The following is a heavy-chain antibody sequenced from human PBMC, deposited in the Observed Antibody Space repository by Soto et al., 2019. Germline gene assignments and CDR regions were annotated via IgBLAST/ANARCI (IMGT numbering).Heavy chain of an antibody. Sequence: QVQLQESGPGLVKPSQTLSLTCTVPGGSISSGGYFWSGIRQPPGKGLEWIGNIFYSGNTYYNPSLKMRVTISVATSKTQFSLKLSSVTDADTAVSFCARGGLYWGQGTLVTVSS. CDR1: GGSISSGGYF. CDR2: IFYSGNT. J-gene: IGHJ4*02. CDR3: ARGGLY. V-gene: IGHV4-31*03. D-gene: IGHD3-10*01.